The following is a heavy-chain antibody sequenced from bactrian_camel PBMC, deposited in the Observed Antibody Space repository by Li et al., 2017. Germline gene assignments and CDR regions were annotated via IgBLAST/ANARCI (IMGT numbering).Heavy chain of an antibody. J-gene: IGHJ4*01. D-gene: IGHD2*01. CDR3: AQNSWYENTWYLLY. CDR2: IAIGGAT. CDR1: GLTTRYC. Sequence: HVQLVESGGGSVEVGESLKLSCQMSGLTTRYCFGWFRQSPGKEREGVAAIAIGGATTYSDSVIGRFTISRDNDKNTLYLQLNSLKTEDTAMYYCAQNSWYENTWYLLYWGQGTQVTVS. V-gene: IGHV3S55*01.